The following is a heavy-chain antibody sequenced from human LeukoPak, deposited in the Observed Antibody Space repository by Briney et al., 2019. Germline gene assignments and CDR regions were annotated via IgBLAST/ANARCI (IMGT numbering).Heavy chain of an antibody. Sequence: PSETLPLTLTGTRGINRRYHWSWIGQPAGKGLDWIGRSYTGGSTSYNSSHKSGVTMSADTTKNQYPLMLSSGPAADTAVYYCARDASGDLKFDYWGQGTLVTVCS. V-gene: IGHV4-4*07. CDR2: SYTGGST. D-gene: IGHD2-21*02. CDR1: RGINRRYH. CDR3: ARDASGDLKFDY. J-gene: IGHJ4*02.